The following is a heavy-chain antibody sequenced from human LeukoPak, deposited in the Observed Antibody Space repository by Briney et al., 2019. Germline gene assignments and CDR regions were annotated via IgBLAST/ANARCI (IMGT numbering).Heavy chain of an antibody. V-gene: IGHV1-24*01. J-gene: IGHJ6*02. CDR2: FDPEDGET. D-gene: IGHD1-1*01. CDR1: GYTFTSYY. Sequence: ASVKVSCKASGYTFTSYYMHWVRQAPGQGLEWMGRFDPEDGETIYARKFQGRVTMTEDTSTDTAYMELSSLRSEDTAVYFCAVSLTTGGYYGMDVWGQGTTVTVSS. CDR3: AVSLTTGGYYGMDV.